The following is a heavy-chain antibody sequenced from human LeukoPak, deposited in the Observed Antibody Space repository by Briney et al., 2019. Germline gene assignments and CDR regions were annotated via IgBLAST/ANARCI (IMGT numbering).Heavy chain of an antibody. D-gene: IGHD1-26*01. Sequence: SETLSLTCSVSGASLSSSSNYWGWIRPPPGKGLEWIGSIYYSGSTSYNPSFKSRVTISAGTSNRQFSLELSSVTAADTAVYYCARNTGSYIDYWGQGTLVTVSS. J-gene: IGHJ4*02. CDR1: GASLSSSSNY. CDR2: IYYSGST. CDR3: ARNTGSYIDY. V-gene: IGHV4-39*01.